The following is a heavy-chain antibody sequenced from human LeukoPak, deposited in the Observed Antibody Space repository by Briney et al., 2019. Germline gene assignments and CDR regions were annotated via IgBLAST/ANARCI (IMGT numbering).Heavy chain of an antibody. CDR3: ARDILMVGATHYFDY. D-gene: IGHD1-26*01. Sequence: PSETLSLTCTVSGGSITTYYWSWLRQSPGRGLEWIGYIHHSVSPTYNPSLKSRVTISVDTSKNRFSLKVSSVTAADTAVYYCARDILMVGATHYFDYWGQGTLVTVSS. CDR1: GGSITTYY. CDR2: IHHSVSP. J-gene: IGHJ4*02. V-gene: IGHV4-59*01.